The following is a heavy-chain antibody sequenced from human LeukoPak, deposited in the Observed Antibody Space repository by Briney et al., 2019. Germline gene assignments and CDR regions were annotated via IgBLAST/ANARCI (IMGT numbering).Heavy chain of an antibody. J-gene: IGHJ3*02. Sequence: SVTLSLTCTVSGDSITSYYWRWIRRPPGKGLEWIGYIHYTGSTNYHPSLTSRVSVSVDTSDNQFSLKLTSVTAADTAVYYCARGGPNSSDYTVDAFDIWGLGTMITVSS. CDR3: ARGGPNSSDYTVDAFDI. CDR2: IHYTGST. CDR1: GDSITSYY. V-gene: IGHV4-59*01. D-gene: IGHD3-22*01.